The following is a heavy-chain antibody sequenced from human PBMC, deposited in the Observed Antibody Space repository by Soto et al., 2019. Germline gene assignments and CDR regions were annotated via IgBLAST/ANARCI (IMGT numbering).Heavy chain of an antibody. Sequence: GGSLRLSCVGSGFTFSTYAMHWVRQAPGKGLEFVSAISSYGADTYYADSVKGRFAISRDNSKNTLYLQMSSLRAEDTALYYCVKEGYMRSDWYGQFDYWGQGALVTVSS. V-gene: IGHV3-64D*06. CDR3: VKEGYMRSDWYGQFDY. CDR2: ISSYGADT. CDR1: GFTFSTYA. D-gene: IGHD6-19*01. J-gene: IGHJ4*02.